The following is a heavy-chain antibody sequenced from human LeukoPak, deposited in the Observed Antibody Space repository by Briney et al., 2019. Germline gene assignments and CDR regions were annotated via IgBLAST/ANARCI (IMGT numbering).Heavy chain of an antibody. J-gene: IGHJ5*02. CDR3: ARARLTGYNINWFDP. CDR1: GGSISSSY. CDR2: IYYSRRT. V-gene: IGHV4-59*07. Sequence: PLHTLSLTCTPPGGSISSSYWSWIRQPPGKRLEWIGYIYYSRRTNYNPSLKSRFTLSVDTSKIQFSLKLSSVTAADTAVYYCARARLTGYNINWFDPWGQGTLVTVSS. D-gene: IGHD3-9*01.